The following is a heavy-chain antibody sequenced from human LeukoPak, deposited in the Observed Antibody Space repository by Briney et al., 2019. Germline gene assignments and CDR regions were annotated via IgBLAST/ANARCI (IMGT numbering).Heavy chain of an antibody. Sequence: GGSLRLSCAASGFTFSSYGMHWVRQAPGKGLEWVAVISYDGSNKYYADSVKGRFTISRDNSKNTLYLQMNSLRAEDTAVHYRASNVGMDVWGQGTTVTVSS. CDR3: ASNVGMDV. V-gene: IGHV3-30*03. CDR2: ISYDGSNK. J-gene: IGHJ6*02. CDR1: GFTFSSYG.